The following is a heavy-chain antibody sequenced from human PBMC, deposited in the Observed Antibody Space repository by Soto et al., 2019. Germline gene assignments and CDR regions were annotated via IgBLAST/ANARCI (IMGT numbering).Heavy chain of an antibody. Sequence: ASVKVSCKGSGYTFTASAVHWARQAPGQGLEWMGWINPGNGNTKYSQKFQGRVIINRDTSASAVYMELSSLRSEDTAVYYCARSASLGYGRRMDVWGQGTTVTVSS. CDR1: GYTFTASA. V-gene: IGHV1-3*01. CDR2: INPGNGNT. D-gene: IGHD5-18*01. CDR3: ARSASLGYGRRMDV. J-gene: IGHJ6*02.